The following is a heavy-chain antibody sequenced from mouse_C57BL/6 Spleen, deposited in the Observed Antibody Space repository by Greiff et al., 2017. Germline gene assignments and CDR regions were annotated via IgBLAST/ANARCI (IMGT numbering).Heavy chain of an antibody. Sequence: VKLVESGPELVKPGASVKISCKASGYAFSSSWMNWVKQRPGKGLEWIGRIYPGDGDTNYNGKFKGKATLTADKSSSTAYMQLSSLTSEDSAVYFCAREGYSNYVDYWGQGTTLTVSS. J-gene: IGHJ2*01. CDR1: GYAFSSSW. CDR3: AREGYSNYVDY. D-gene: IGHD2-5*01. V-gene: IGHV1-82*01. CDR2: IYPGDGDT.